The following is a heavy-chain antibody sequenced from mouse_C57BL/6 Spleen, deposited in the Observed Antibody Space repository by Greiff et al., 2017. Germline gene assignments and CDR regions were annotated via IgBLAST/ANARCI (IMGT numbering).Heavy chain of an antibody. CDR3: ARGDYSGMDY. V-gene: IGHV14-2*01. J-gene: IGHJ4*01. CDR1: GFNITDYY. CDR2: IDPENGET. Sequence: EVQLQQSGAELVKPGASVKLSCTASGFNITDYYMHWVKQRPEQGLEWIGRIDPENGETKYAQKFQGKATITADTSSNTAYLQLSSLTSEDSAVYCCARGDYSGMDYWGQGTLVTVSA.